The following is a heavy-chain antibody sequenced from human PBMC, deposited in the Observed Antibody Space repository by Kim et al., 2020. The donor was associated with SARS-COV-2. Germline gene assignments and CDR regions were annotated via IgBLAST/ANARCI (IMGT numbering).Heavy chain of an antibody. V-gene: IGHV3-30*04. CDR1: GFTFSSYA. Sequence: GGSLRLSCAASGFTFSSYAMHWVRQAPGKGLEWVAVISYDGSNKYYADSVKGRFTISRDNSKNTLYLQMNSLRAEDTAVYYCARPRGTSGAMVIGYAFDIWGQGTMVTVSS. D-gene: IGHD5-18*01. CDR2: ISYDGSNK. CDR3: ARPRGTSGAMVIGYAFDI. J-gene: IGHJ3*02.